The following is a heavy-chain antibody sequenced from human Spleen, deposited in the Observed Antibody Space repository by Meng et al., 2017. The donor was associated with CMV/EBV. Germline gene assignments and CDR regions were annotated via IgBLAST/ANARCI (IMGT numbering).Heavy chain of an antibody. CDR1: GFTVSSNY. CDR3: ARDQGSSWLNDN. J-gene: IGHJ4*02. CDR2: IKGDGSET. V-gene: IGHV3-7*01. Sequence: GESLKISCTASGFTVSSNYMSWVRQAPGKGLEWVANIKGDGSETYYVDSVKGRFIISRDNARNLLYLQMNSLRAEDTAVYYCARDQGSSWLNDNWGQGTLVTVSS. D-gene: IGHD6-13*01.